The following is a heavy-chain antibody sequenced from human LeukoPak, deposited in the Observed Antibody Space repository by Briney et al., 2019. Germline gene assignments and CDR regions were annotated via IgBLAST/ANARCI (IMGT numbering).Heavy chain of an antibody. D-gene: IGHD3-3*01. CDR3: ARYTVTIFGVVIRGFDY. CDR2: INHSGST. J-gene: IGHJ4*02. CDR1: GGSFSGYY. Sequence: KSSETLSLTCAVYGGSFSGYYWSWTRQPPGKGLEWIGEINHSGSTNYNPSLKSRVTISVDTSKNQFSLKLSSVTAADTAVYYCARYTVTIFGVVIRGFDYWGQGTLVTVSS. V-gene: IGHV4-34*01.